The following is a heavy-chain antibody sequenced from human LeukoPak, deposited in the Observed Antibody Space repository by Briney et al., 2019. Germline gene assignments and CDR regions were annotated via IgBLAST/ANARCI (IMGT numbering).Heavy chain of an antibody. CDR2: IKSKTDGGTT. D-gene: IGHD3-16*01. CDR3: TTGWGLDY. CDR1: GFTFSNAW. J-gene: IGHJ4*02. V-gene: IGHV3-15*01. Sequence: GGSLRLSCAASGFTFSNAWMSWVRQAPGKGLEWVGRIKSKTDGGTTAYAAPVKGRLPISRNDSKNTLYLQMTSLKTEDTAVYYCTTGWGLDYWGQGPLVTVSS.